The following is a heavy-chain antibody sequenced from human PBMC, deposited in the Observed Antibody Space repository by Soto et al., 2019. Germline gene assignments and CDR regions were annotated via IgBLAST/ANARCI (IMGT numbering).Heavy chain of an antibody. CDR3: ARDQRALRYFDY. J-gene: IGHJ4*02. V-gene: IGHV4-30-4*01. Sequence: SETLSLTCTVSGGSISSGDYYWSWIRQPPGEALEWIGHIHYSGSTYYNASLKSRLTISLDTSKNEFSLNLSSVTAADTAVYYCARDQRALRYFDYWGQGTLVTVSS. CDR1: GGSISSGDYY. CDR2: IHYSGST.